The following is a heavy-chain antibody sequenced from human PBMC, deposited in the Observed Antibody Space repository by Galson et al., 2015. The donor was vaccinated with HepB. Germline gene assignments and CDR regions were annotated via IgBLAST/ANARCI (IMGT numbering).Heavy chain of an antibody. CDR3: ARISDYFDDTGYYSYWFDP. V-gene: IGHV4-28*01. Sequence: LSLTCAVSGYSITNNRWWGWIRQSPGKGLEWIGYIYHSGSTYYNPSLKSRVTMSVDTSKNHFSLKMTSVTAVDTAVYYCARISDYFDDTGYYSYWFDPWGQGVLVTVSS. D-gene: IGHD3-22*01. J-gene: IGHJ5*02. CDR2: IYHSGST. CDR1: GYSITNNRW.